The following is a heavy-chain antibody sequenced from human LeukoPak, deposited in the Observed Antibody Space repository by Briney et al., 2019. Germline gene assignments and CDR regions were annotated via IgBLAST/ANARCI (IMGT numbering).Heavy chain of an antibody. V-gene: IGHV4-34*01. CDR3: ARLGGSGSYVHYYYMDV. J-gene: IGHJ6*03. CDR1: GGSFSGYY. CDR2: SNHSGST. Sequence: PSETLSLTCAVYGGSFSGYYWSWIRQPPGKGLEWIGESNHSGSTKYNPSLKSRVTISVDTSKNQFSLKLSSVTAADTAVYYCARLGGSGSYVHYYYMDVWGKGTTVTISS. D-gene: IGHD3-10*01.